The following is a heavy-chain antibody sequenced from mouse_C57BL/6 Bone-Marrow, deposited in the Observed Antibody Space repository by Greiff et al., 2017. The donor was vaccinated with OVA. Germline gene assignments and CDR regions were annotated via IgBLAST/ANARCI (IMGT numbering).Heavy chain of an antibody. CDR2: IRNKANGYTT. D-gene: IGHD3-2*02. CDR3: ARLNSSGYFWVAY. Sequence: EVKLMESGGGLVQPGGSLSLSCAASGFTFTDYYMSWVRQPPGKALEWLGFIRNKANGYTTEYSASVKGRFTISRDNSQSILYLQMNALRAEDSATYYCARLNSSGYFWVAYWGQGTLVTVSA. V-gene: IGHV7-3*01. CDR1: GFTFTDYY. J-gene: IGHJ3*01.